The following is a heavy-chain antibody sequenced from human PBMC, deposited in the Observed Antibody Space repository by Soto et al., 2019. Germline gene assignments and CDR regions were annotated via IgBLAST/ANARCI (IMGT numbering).Heavy chain of an antibody. J-gene: IGHJ5*02. CDR1: GGTITSVGYY. V-gene: IGHV4-31*02. CDR2: IYNSGTT. CDR3: ARDPAP. Sequence: SETLCLTWTVSGGTITSVGYYWSWIRQHPGKGLEWIGYIYNSGTTYYNPSLKSRVTISVDTSKNQFSLKLTSVTAADTAVYYCARDPAPWGQGTLVTVSP.